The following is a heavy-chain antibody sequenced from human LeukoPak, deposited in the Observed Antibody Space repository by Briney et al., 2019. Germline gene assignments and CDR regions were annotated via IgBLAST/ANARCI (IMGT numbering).Heavy chain of an antibody. V-gene: IGHV1-69*05. CDR3: ARVHCTSTVCYTGWFDP. CDR1: GGTLSTHA. Sequence: GASVKVSCKASGGTLSTHAISWVRQAPGQGLEWMGGITPIFGRANYAQKFQGRVTITTEESTSTAYMELSSLRPEDTAVYYCARVHCTSTVCYTGWFDPWGQGTLVTVSS. CDR2: ITPIFGRA. D-gene: IGHD2-2*02. J-gene: IGHJ5*02.